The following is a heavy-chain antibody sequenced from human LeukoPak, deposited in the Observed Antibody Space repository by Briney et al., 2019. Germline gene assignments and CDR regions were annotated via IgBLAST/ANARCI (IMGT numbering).Heavy chain of an antibody. CDR2: ISGSGGTT. V-gene: IGHV3-23*01. CDR1: GLTFSTYG. J-gene: IGHJ4*02. CDR3: TRHEGGSYYYFDY. Sequence: GGTLRLSCAVSGLTFSTYGMSWVRQAPGKGLEWVSTISGSGGTTYYADSVKGRFTISRDNSKNTLYLQMNSLKTEDTAVYYCTRHEGGSYYYFDYWGQGTLVTVSS. D-gene: IGHD1-26*01.